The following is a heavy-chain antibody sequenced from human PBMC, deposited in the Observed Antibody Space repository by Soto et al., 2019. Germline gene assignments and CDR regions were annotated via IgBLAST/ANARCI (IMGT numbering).Heavy chain of an antibody. D-gene: IGHD5-12*01. CDR2: ISGSGGST. J-gene: IGHJ4*02. V-gene: IGHV3-23*01. CDR1: GFTFSSYA. Sequence: GGSLRLSCAASGFTFSSYAMSWVRQAPGKGLEWVSAISGSGGSTYYADSVKGRFTISRDNSKNTLYLQMNSLRAEDTAVYCCAKDPSGYDLYYFDYWGQGTLVTVSS. CDR3: AKDPSGYDLYYFDY.